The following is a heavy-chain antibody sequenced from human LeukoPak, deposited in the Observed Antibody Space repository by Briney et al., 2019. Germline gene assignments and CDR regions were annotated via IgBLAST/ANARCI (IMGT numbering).Heavy chain of an antibody. CDR3: ARHEIYREQQPTFKWFDP. CDR2: IYYSGST. D-gene: IGHD6-13*01. Sequence: SETLSLTCTVSGGSISSSSYYWGWIRQPPGKGLEWIGYIYYSGSTNYNPSLKSRVTISVDTSKNQFSLKLSSVTAADTAVYYCARHEIYREQQPTFKWFDPWGQGTLVTVSS. J-gene: IGHJ5*02. CDR1: GGSISSSSYY. V-gene: IGHV4-61*05.